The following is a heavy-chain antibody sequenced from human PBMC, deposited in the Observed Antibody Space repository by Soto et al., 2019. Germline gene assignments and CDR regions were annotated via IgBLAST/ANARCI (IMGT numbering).Heavy chain of an antibody. D-gene: IGHD3-22*01. Sequence: GASVKVSCKASGGTFSSYAISWVRQAPGQGLEWMGGIIPIFGTANYAQKFRGRVTITADESTSTAYMELSSLRSEDTAVYYCARDGGYYYDSSGYYSSFDYWGQGTLVTVSS. CDR2: IIPIFGTA. V-gene: IGHV1-69*13. CDR1: GGTFSSYA. J-gene: IGHJ4*02. CDR3: ARDGGYYYDSSGYYSSFDY.